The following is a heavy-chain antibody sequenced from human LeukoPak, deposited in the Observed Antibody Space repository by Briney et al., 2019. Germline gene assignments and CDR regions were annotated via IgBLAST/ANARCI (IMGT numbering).Heavy chain of an antibody. Sequence: PGGSLRLSCSASGFAFTTYEMNWVRQAPGKGLEWVSSISGSGGSTYYAVSVEGRFTISRDNSQNTLFLQMHSLAADDTAVYYCAKSTGVRGGILRPFDYWGQGTLVTVSS. J-gene: IGHJ4*02. CDR3: AKSTGVRGGILRPFDY. V-gene: IGHV3-23*01. D-gene: IGHD3-10*01. CDR1: GFAFTTYE. CDR2: ISGSGGST.